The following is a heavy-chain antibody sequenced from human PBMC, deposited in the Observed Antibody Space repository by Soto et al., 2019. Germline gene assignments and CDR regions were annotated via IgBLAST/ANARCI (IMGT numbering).Heavy chain of an antibody. CDR3: ASVLGSRRSGSYPSY. CDR1: GFSISDCS. D-gene: IGHD3-10*01. J-gene: IGHJ4*02. Sequence: EVQLVESGGGLVQPGGSLRLSCAASGFSISDCSMNWVRRAPGKGLEWISYISTNNDAIYYADSVKGRFTISRDNAKNSLYLQMNSLGAEDTALYYCASVLGSRRSGSYPSYWGQGTLVTVSS. CDR2: ISTNNDAI. V-gene: IGHV3-48*01.